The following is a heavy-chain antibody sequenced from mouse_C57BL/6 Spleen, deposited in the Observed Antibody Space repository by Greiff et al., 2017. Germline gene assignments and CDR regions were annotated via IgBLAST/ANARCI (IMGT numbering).Heavy chain of an antibody. D-gene: IGHD2-2*01. J-gene: IGHJ3*01. V-gene: IGHV2-2*01. CDR3: ARNDGYDGPFAY. CDR1: GFSLTSYG. Sequence: QVQLKESGPGLVQPSQSLSITCTASGFSLTSYGVHWVRQSPGKGLEWLGVIWSGGSTDYNAAFISRLSISKDNSKSQVFFKMNSLQADDTAIYYCARNDGYDGPFAYWGQGTLVTVSA. CDR2: IWSGGST.